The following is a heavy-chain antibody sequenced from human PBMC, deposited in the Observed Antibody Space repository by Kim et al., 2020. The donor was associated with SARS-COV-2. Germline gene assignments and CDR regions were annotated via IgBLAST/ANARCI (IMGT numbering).Heavy chain of an antibody. D-gene: IGHD6-19*01. Sequence: GGSLRLSCAASGFSFSSYKMNWVRQAPGKGLEWVSVISSNSASIYYADSVKGLFTISRDNTKNSLYLQMNSLRVEDTAVYYCTTQLFSVAETYWGQGTLLTVSS. CDR3: TTQLFSVAETY. V-gene: IGHV3-21*01. CDR1: GFSFSSYK. CDR2: ISSNSASI. J-gene: IGHJ4*02.